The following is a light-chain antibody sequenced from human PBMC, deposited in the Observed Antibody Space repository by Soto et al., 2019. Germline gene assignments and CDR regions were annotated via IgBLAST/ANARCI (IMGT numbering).Light chain of an antibody. CDR2: SNN. V-gene: IGLV1-44*01. CDR3: AAWDDSLNGYV. Sequence: QPVLTQPPSASGTPGHRGTITCSGSSSNIGSNTVNWYQQLPGTAPKLLIYSNNQRPSGVPDRFSGSKSGTSASLAISGLQSEDEADYYCAAWDDSLNGYVFGTGTKVTVL. CDR1: SSNIGSNT. J-gene: IGLJ1*01.